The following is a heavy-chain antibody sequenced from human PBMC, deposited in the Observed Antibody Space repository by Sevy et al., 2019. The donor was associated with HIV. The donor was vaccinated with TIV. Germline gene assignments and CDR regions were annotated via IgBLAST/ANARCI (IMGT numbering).Heavy chain of an antibody. CDR1: GRTLTELS. CDR2: FDPEEDEK. V-gene: IGHV1-24*01. D-gene: IGHD3-22*01. J-gene: IGHJ4*02. CDR3: AKTKAYYDSSGYPFDY. Sequence: ASVKVSCKISGRTLTELSIHWVRQAPGKGLEWMGTFDPEEDEKIYAQKFQGRVTMTEDTSTDTAYMELSRLRSEETAVYYCAKTKAYYDSSGYPFDYWGQGTLVTVSS.